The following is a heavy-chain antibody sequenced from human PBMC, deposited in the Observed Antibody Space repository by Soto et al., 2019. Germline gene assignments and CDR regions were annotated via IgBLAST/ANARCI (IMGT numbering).Heavy chain of an antibody. D-gene: IGHD6-19*01. V-gene: IGHV4-59*01. CDR2: VYYTGST. CDR3: ARSVAVPGAHIDY. Sequence: KTSETLSLTCSVSGGSISGSYWSWIRQSPGKGLEWLGYVYYTGSTNYSPSLRSRVSISVDTSKNEFSLRLSSVTAADTAVYFCARSVAVPGAHIDYWGQRTQVTVCS. J-gene: IGHJ4*02. CDR1: GGSISGSY.